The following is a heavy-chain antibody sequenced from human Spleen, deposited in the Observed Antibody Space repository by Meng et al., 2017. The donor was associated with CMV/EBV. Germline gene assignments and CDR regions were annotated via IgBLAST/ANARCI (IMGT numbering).Heavy chain of an antibody. Sequence: ASVKVSCKASGYTFTGYSLHWVRQAPGQGLEWMGWINPGSGGSNFAPKFQGRVTLTTDTSVTTAYMELRSLRSDDTAVYYCARGLGVFVVVPAAMDVWGQGTTVTVSS. V-gene: IGHV1-2*02. J-gene: IGHJ6*02. CDR3: ARGLGVFVVVPAAMDV. CDR2: INPGSGGS. CDR1: GYTFTGYS. D-gene: IGHD2-2*01.